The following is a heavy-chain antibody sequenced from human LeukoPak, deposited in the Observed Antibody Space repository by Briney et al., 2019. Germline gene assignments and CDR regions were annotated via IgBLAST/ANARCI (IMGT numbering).Heavy chain of an antibody. J-gene: IGHJ4*02. D-gene: IGHD5-18*01. Sequence: ASVTVSCKSSGYTFTFYYMHWVRQAPGRGIEWMGWINPNTGGINYAQKFQGRVTMTRDTSISAAYMELSRLRSDDTAVYYCARDPYSNYFDYWGQGTLVTVSS. CDR2: INPNTGGI. CDR3: ARDPYSNYFDY. V-gene: IGHV1-2*02. CDR1: GYTFTFYY.